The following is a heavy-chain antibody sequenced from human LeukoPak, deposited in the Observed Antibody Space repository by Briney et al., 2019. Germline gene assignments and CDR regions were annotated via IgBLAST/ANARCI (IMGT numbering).Heavy chain of an antibody. CDR2: IIPIFGTA. CDR3: ASGLAAYSSSWIFDY. J-gene: IGHJ4*02. Sequence: SVKVSCKASGGTFSSYAISWVRQAPGQGLEWMGGIIPIFGTANYAQKFQGRVTITADKSTSTAYMELSSLRSEDTAVYYCASGLAAYSSSWIFDYWGQGTLVTVSS. V-gene: IGHV1-69*06. D-gene: IGHD6-13*01. CDR1: GGTFSSYA.